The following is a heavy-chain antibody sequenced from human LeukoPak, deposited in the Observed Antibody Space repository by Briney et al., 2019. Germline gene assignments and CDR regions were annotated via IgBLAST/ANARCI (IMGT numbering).Heavy chain of an antibody. CDR1: GYSFTSYW. D-gene: IGHD6-19*01. CDR2: INPNSGGT. CDR3: ARGSSPSCIAVAVRYFQH. J-gene: IGHJ1*01. Sequence: GESLKISCKGSGYSFTSYWIGWVRQMPGKGLEWMGWINPNSGGTNYPHTFQGRVTMTRDTSISTACMELSRLRSDDTGVYYCARGSSPSCIAVAVRYFQHWGKGTLVTVSS. V-gene: IGHV1-2*02.